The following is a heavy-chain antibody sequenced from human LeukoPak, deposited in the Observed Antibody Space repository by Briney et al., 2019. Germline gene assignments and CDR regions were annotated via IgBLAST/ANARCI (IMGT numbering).Heavy chain of an antibody. Sequence: GGSLRLSCAASGFTFSSYAMSWVRQAPGKGLEWVSAISGSGGSTYYADSVKGRFTISRDNSKNTPYLQMNSLRAEDTAVYYCAKTTGYSSGWIDYWGQGTLVTVSS. CDR3: AKTTGYSSGWIDY. CDR1: GFTFSSYA. V-gene: IGHV3-23*01. J-gene: IGHJ4*02. CDR2: ISGSGGST. D-gene: IGHD6-19*01.